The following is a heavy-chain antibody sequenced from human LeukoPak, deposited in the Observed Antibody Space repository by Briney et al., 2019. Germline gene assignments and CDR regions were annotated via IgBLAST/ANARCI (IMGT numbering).Heavy chain of an antibody. D-gene: IGHD1-26*01. Sequence: PSETLSLTCAVYGGSFSGYYLSWIRQPPGKGLEWIGEINHSGSTNYNPSLKSRVTISVDTSKNQFSLKLSSVTAADTAVYYCARGRSGSLDYWGQGTLVTVSS. J-gene: IGHJ4*02. CDR3: ARGRSGSLDY. V-gene: IGHV4-34*01. CDR1: GGSFSGYY. CDR2: INHSGST.